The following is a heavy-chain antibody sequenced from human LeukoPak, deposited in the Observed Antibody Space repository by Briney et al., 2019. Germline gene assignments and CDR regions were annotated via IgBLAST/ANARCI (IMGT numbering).Heavy chain of an antibody. CDR1: GASIRSGRNY. CDR2: IYYSGSS. J-gene: IGHJ4*02. CDR3: ARMSEDYFDY. V-gene: IGHV4-39*01. Sequence: SETLSLTCNVSGASIRSGRNYWGWIRQSPGKGLEWIGSIYYSGSSSYNPSLQSRVSISVDTSKNQFSLKLSSVTAADTAVYYCARMSEDYFDYWGQGTLVTVSS.